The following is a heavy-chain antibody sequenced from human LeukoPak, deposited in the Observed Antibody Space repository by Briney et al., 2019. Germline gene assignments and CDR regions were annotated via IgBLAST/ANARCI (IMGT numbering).Heavy chain of an antibody. CDR3: AKGVRSGTYYNCFDP. CDR2: ISGDGDST. CDR1: GFTLNDYA. J-gene: IGHJ5*02. D-gene: IGHD1-26*01. Sequence: GGSLRLSCVASGFTLNDYALHWVRQAPGKGLEWISLISGDGDSTYYADSVKGRFTISRDNSKNSLYLQMSSLRAEDTAVYYCAKGVRSGTYYNCFDPWGRGTLVTVSS. V-gene: IGHV3-43*02.